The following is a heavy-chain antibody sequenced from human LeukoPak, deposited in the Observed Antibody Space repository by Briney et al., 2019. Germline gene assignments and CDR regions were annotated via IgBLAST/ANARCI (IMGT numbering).Heavy chain of an antibody. CDR2: IDPSDSYT. D-gene: IGHD3-10*01. CDR3: ARLSPAMGSGTYYLDAFDI. Sequence: GESLKISCKGSGYSFINYWISWVRQMPGKGLEWMGRIDPSDSYTNYSPSFQSQVTISADKSISTAYLQWSSLKASDTAMYYCARLSPAMGSGTYYLDAFDIWGQGTMVTVSS. J-gene: IGHJ3*02. CDR1: GYSFINYW. V-gene: IGHV5-10-1*04.